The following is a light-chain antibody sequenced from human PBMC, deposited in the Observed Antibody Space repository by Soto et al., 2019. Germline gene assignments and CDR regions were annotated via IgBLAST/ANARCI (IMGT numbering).Light chain of an antibody. V-gene: IGLV2-14*01. Sequence: QSVLTQPASVSGSPGQSVTISCTGTSSDVGGYNYVSWYQQQPGKAPKLMIYEVSNRPSGVSNRFSGSKSGNPASLTISGLHAEDDADYSCSLYKSSSTDVFGTATKVTVL. CDR1: SSDVGGYNY. J-gene: IGLJ1*01. CDR3: SLYKSSSTDV. CDR2: EVS.